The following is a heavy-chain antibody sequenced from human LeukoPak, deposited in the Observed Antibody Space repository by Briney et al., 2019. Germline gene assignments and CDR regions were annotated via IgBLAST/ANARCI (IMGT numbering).Heavy chain of an antibody. V-gene: IGHV3-53*01. CDR3: ARDWDCTSSSCYDAFDI. Sequence: GGSLRLSCAASGFTVNSNYMSWVRQAPGKGLEWVSVIYSGGSTYYADSVKGRFTISRDNSKNTLYLQMNSLRVEDTAVYYCARDWDCTSSSCYDAFDIWGQGTMVTVSS. J-gene: IGHJ3*02. CDR1: GFTVNSNY. D-gene: IGHD2-2*01. CDR2: IYSGGST.